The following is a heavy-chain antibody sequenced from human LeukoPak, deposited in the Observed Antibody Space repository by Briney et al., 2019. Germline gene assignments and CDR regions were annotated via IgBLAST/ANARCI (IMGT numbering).Heavy chain of an antibody. CDR3: ARDHVGDNWFDP. J-gene: IGHJ5*02. Sequence: PSETLSLTCTVSGGSISSYYWSWIRQPPGKGLEWIGYIYYSGSTNYNPSLKSRVTISVDTSKNQFSLKLSSVTAADTAVYYCARDHVGDNWFDPWGQGTLVTVSS. CDR1: GGSISSYY. CDR2: IYYSGST. D-gene: IGHD3-16*01. V-gene: IGHV4-59*01.